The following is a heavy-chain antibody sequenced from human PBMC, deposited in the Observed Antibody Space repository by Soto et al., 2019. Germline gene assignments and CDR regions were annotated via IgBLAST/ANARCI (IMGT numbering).Heavy chain of an antibody. CDR2: IYYSGST. CDR1: GGSISSGGYY. Sequence: SETLSLTCTVSGGSISSGGYYWSWIRQHPGKGLEWIGYIYYSGSTYYNPSLKSRVTISVDTSKNQFSLKLSSVTAADTAVYYCARLNPYDSSGYYQQEGFYFDYWGQGTLVTVSS. CDR3: ARLNPYDSSGYYQQEGFYFDY. J-gene: IGHJ4*02. V-gene: IGHV4-31*03. D-gene: IGHD3-22*01.